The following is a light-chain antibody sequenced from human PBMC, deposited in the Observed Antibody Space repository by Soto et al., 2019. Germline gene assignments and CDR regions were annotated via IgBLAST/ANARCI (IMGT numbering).Light chain of an antibody. CDR2: DVS. CDR3: CSYAGSYTFVV. J-gene: IGLJ2*01. V-gene: IGLV2-11*01. CDR1: SSDVGGYNY. Sequence: QSALTQPRSVSGSHGQSVTISCTGTSSDVGGYNYVSWYQQHPGKAPKLMIYDVSKRPSGVPHRFSGSKSGNTASLTISGLQAEDDADYYCCSYAGSYTFVVFGGGTKVTVL.